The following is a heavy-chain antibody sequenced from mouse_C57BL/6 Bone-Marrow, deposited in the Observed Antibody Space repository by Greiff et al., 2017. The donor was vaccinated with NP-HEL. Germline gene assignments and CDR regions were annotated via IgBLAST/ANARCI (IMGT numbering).Heavy chain of an antibody. D-gene: IGHD2-4*01. J-gene: IGHJ4*01. V-gene: IGHV1-80*01. Sequence: QVQLKQSGAELVKPGASVKISCKASGYAFSSYWMNWVKQRPGQGLEWIGQIYPGDGDTNYNGKFKGKATLTADKSSSTAYRQICSLTSEDSAGYFCARERAVYDYDGPGAMDYWGQGTAVTVSS. CDR3: ARERAVYDYDGPGAMDY. CDR1: GYAFSSYW. CDR2: IYPGDGDT.